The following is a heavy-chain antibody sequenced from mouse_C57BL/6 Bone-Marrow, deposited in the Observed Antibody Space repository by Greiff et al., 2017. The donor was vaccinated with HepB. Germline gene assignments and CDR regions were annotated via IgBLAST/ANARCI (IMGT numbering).Heavy chain of an antibody. J-gene: IGHJ3*01. CDR2: ILPGSGST. CDR1: GFTFTGYW. V-gene: IGHV1-9*01. CDR3: AGAGYRFAY. Sequence: QVQLQQSGAELMKPGASVKLSCKATGFTFTGYWIEWVNQSPGHGLEWIGEILPGSGSTNYNEKFKGKATFTADTSSNTMYMQLSSLTTEDSAIYYYAGAGYRFAYWGQGTLVTVSA.